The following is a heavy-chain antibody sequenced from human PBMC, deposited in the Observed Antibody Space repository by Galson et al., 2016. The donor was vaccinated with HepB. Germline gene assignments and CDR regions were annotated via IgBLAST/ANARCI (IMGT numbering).Heavy chain of an antibody. J-gene: IGHJ3*01. CDR3: ARDRGDRGWLEAIDF. D-gene: IGHD2-21*01. CDR1: GYTFTSFG. V-gene: IGHV1-18*01. Sequence: SVKVSCKASGYTFTSFGISWVRQAPGQGLEWIGWVSPYNRDTYYVQKFQDRLSMTTDRSTSSAFMELTSLSSDDTAMYYCARDRGDRGWLEAIDFWGQGTMVTVSS. CDR2: VSPYNRDT.